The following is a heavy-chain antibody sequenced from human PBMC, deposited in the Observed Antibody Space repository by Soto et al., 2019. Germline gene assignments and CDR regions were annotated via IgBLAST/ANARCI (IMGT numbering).Heavy chain of an antibody. CDR1: GFPFSSYW. CDR2: INPDGRGT. CDR3: ARVGPGAWYFDL. J-gene: IGHJ2*01. V-gene: IGHV3-74*01. D-gene: IGHD1-26*01. Sequence: EVQLVESGGGLVQPGGSLTLSCAASGFPFSSYWMHWVRQAPGKGVVWVSRINPDGRGTNYADSVKGQFTISRENAKNTLYLQMNSLRPEDTAVYYCARVGPGAWYFDLWGRGTLVTVSS.